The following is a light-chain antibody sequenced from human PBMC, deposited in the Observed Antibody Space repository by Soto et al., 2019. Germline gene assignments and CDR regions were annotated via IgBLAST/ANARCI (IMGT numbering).Light chain of an antibody. CDR2: RDH. CDR3: AAWDDSLNGYVV. Sequence: QSVLTQPPSASGTPGQRVTISCSGSRYNIGSNTVNWYQQVPGTAPRLLIHRDHQRPSGVPDRFSGSKSGTSASLAISGLQSEDEADYYCAAWDDSLNGYVVFDGGTQLTVL. CDR1: RYNIGSNT. J-gene: IGLJ2*01. V-gene: IGLV1-44*01.